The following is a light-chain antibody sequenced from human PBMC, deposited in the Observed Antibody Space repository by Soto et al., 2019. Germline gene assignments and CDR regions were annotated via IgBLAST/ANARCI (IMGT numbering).Light chain of an antibody. J-gene: IGLJ1*01. CDR3: SSYTSSSTLYV. CDR2: DVS. Sequence: SALTQPASVSGSPGQSITISCTGTSSDVGGYNYVSWYQQHPGKAPKLMIYDVSNRPSGVSNRFSGSKSGNTASLTISGRQAEDEADYYCSSYTSSSTLYVFGTGTKLTVL. CDR1: SSDVGGYNY. V-gene: IGLV2-14*03.